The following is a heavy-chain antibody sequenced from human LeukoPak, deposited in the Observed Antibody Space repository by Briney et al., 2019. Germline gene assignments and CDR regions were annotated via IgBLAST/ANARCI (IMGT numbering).Heavy chain of an antibody. Sequence: ASVKVSCKASGGTFSSYAISWVRQAPGQGLEWMGGIIPTFGTANYAQKFQGRVTITTDESTSTAYMELSSLRSEDTAVYYCASDRIAAAGTRYFDYWGQGTLVTVSS. CDR2: IIPTFGTA. D-gene: IGHD6-13*01. CDR3: ASDRIAAAGTRYFDY. CDR1: GGTFSSYA. J-gene: IGHJ4*02. V-gene: IGHV1-69*05.